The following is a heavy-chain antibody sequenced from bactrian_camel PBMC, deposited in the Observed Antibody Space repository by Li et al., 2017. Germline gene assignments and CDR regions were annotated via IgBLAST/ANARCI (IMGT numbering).Heavy chain of an antibody. J-gene: IGHJ6*01. D-gene: IGHD1*01. CDR1: GYVTSW. CDR3: AAVREAPIQRCRPWQEDFSY. V-gene: IGHV3S1*01. CDR2: FYTGGDKS. Sequence: HVQLVESGGGSVQAGGSLRLSCATSGYVTSWLGWFRQAPGKEREAVAVFYTGGDKSYIPEAVKGRFTTYQDNAKNTLYLQMNSLKPDDTAVYYCAAVREAPIQRCRPWQEDFSYWGQGTQV.